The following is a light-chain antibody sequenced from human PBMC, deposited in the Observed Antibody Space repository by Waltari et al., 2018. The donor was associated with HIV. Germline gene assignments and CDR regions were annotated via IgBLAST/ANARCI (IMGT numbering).Light chain of an antibody. CDR1: NIWAKS. V-gene: IGLV3-21*02. CDR2: DDS. Sequence: SYVLTQPPSFSVAPGQTARTTCAGSNIWAKSVHWRHQKPGHAPLLVLHDDSARPSGIPERLSGSNSGNTATLTISRVEAGDEADYYCQVWDIHSDHVLFGGGNKLTVL. J-gene: IGLJ2*01. CDR3: QVWDIHSDHVL.